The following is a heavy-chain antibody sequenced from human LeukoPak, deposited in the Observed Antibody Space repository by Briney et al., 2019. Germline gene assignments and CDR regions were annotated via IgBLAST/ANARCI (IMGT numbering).Heavy chain of an antibody. CDR3: ARGFFLVY. D-gene: IGHD3-3*01. J-gene: IGHJ4*02. CDR1: GGSISYSSYY. V-gene: IGHV4-39*07. CDR2: IHYSGST. Sequence: SETLSLTCTVSGGSISYSSYYWGWIRQPPGKGLEWIGSIHYSGSTYYNPSLKSRVTISVDTSKNQFSLKLSSVTAADTAVYYCARGFFLVYWGQGTLVTVSS.